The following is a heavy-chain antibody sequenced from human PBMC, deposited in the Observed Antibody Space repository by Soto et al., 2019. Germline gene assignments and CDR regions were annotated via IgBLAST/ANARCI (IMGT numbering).Heavy chain of an antibody. V-gene: IGHV1-46*01. Sequence: ASVKVSCKASGYTFTSYYMHWVRQAPGQGLEWMGIINPSGGSTSYAQKFQGRFTITRDTSTSTVYMEMSSLRSEDTAVYYCVKQSGSGSYYKVGSGGHFDSWGQGTLVTVSS. CDR2: INPSGGST. CDR1: GYTFTSYY. CDR3: VKQSGSGSYYKVGSGGHFDS. D-gene: IGHD3-10*01. J-gene: IGHJ4*02.